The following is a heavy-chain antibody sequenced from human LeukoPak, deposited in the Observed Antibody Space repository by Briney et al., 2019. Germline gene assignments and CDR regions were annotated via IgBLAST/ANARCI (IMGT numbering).Heavy chain of an antibody. Sequence: ASVKVSCKASGYTFTSYGISWVRQAPGQGLEWMGWISAYNGNTNYAQKLQGRVTMTTDTSTSTAYMELRSLRSDDTAVYYCARVRKDYYYYYMDVWGKGTTVTVSS. CDR2: ISAYNGNT. J-gene: IGHJ6*03. CDR1: GYTFTSYG. D-gene: IGHD1-14*01. V-gene: IGHV1-18*01. CDR3: ARVRKDYYYYYMDV.